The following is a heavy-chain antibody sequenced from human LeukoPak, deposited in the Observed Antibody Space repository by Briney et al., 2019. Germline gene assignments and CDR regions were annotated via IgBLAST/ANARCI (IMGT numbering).Heavy chain of an antibody. D-gene: IGHD6-19*01. J-gene: IGHJ4*02. V-gene: IGHV1-2*02. CDR1: GYTFTCYY. CDR3: ARAAYFYYSSGFLGY. CDR2: INPNSGGT. Sequence: GASVKVSCKASGYTFTCYYMHWVRQAPGQGLEWMGWINPNSGGTNYAQKFQGRVTMTRDTSISTAYMELSRLRSDDTAVYYCARAAYFYYSSGFLGYWGQGTLVTVSS.